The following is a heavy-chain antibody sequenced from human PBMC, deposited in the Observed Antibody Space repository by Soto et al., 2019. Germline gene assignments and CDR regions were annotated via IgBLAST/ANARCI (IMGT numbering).Heavy chain of an antibody. J-gene: IGHJ4*02. CDR3: ARDPSSGWYFDY. CDR2: ISSGSSYI. D-gene: IGHD6-19*01. V-gene: IGHV3-21*01. CDR1: GFTFSSYS. Sequence: EVQLVESGGGLVKPGGSLRLSCAASGFTFSSYSMNWVRQAPGKGLEWVSSISSGSSYIYYADSVKGRFTISRDNAKNSLYLQMNSLRAEDTAVYYCARDPSSGWYFDYWGQGTLVTVSS.